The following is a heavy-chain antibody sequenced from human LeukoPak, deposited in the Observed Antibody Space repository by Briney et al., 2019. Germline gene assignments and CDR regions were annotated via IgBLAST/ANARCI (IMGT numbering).Heavy chain of an antibody. CDR3: ARNLITAAGTLIIDY. CDR1: GFTFSDYY. CDR2: ITRSGGGSSGSAI. D-gene: IGHD6-13*01. V-gene: IGHV3-11*01. Sequence: GGSLRLSCAGSGFTFSDYYMSWVRQAPGKGLEWVSYITRSGGGSSGSAIYYADSVKGRFTISRDNAKNSLYLQMNSLRAEDTAVYYCARNLITAAGTLIIDYWGQGTLVTVSS. J-gene: IGHJ4*02.